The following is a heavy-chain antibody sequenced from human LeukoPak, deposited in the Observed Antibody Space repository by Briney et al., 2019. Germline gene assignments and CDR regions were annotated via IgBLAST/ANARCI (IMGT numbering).Heavy chain of an antibody. Sequence: GGSLRLSCAASGFTVSSNYMSWVRQAPGKGLEWVSVIYSGGSTYYADSVKGRFTISRDNSKNTLYLQMNSLRAEDTAVYYCARDADSSGPEYDYWGQGTLVTVSS. D-gene: IGHD6-19*01. V-gene: IGHV3-53*01. CDR1: GFTVSSNY. CDR3: ARDADSSGPEYDY. J-gene: IGHJ4*02. CDR2: IYSGGST.